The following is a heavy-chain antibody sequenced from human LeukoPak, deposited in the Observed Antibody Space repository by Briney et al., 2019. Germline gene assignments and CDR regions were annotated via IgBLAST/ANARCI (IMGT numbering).Heavy chain of an antibody. Sequence: ASVKVSCKASGYTFTGYYMHWVRQAPGQGLEWMGWINPNSGGTNYAQKFQGRVTMTRDTSISTAYMELSRLRSDDTAVYYCARDSIPLLAAIDYWGLGTLVTVSS. D-gene: IGHD5-24*01. V-gene: IGHV1-2*02. CDR2: INPNSGGT. J-gene: IGHJ4*02. CDR1: GYTFTGYY. CDR3: ARDSIPLLAAIDY.